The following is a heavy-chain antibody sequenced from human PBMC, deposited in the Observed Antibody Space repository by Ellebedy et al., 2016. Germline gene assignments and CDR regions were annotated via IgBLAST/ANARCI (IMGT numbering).Heavy chain of an antibody. J-gene: IGHJ4*02. CDR2: IYYSGST. V-gene: IGHV4-39*02. CDR1: GGSISSSSYY. CDR3: ARELVYSYGLNLFDY. D-gene: IGHD5-18*01. Sequence: SETLSLXXTVSGGSISSSSYYWGWIRQPPGKGLEWIGSIYYSGSTYYNPSLKSRVTISVDTSKNQFSLKLSSVTAADTAVYYCARELVYSYGLNLFDYWGQGTLVTVSS.